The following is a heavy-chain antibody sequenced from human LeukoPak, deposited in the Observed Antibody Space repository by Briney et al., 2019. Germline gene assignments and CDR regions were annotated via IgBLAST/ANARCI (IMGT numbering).Heavy chain of an antibody. Sequence: GGSLRLSCVASGFTFSSYGMSWVGQAPGQGLEWVSTISGSGASTYYADSVEGRFSISRDNSKSNMFLQMNRLRAEDTALYSCAREGSDSSNYSTYYFDYWGQGTLVTVSS. J-gene: IGHJ4*02. D-gene: IGHD3-22*01. CDR2: ISGSGAST. CDR1: GFTFSSYG. CDR3: AREGSDSSNYSTYYFDY. V-gene: IGHV3-23*01.